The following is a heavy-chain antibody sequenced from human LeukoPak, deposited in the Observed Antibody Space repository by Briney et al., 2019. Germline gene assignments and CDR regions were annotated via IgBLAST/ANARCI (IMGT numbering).Heavy chain of an antibody. Sequence: SETLSLTCTVSGGSISSYYWSWIRQPPGKGLEWIGYTYYSGSTNYNPSLKSRVTISVDTSKNQFSLKLSSVTAADTAVYYCARGSRGSADDAFDIWGQGTMVTVSS. CDR3: ARGSRGSADDAFDI. CDR2: TYYSGST. J-gene: IGHJ3*02. CDR1: GGSISSYY. V-gene: IGHV4-59*01. D-gene: IGHD3-10*01.